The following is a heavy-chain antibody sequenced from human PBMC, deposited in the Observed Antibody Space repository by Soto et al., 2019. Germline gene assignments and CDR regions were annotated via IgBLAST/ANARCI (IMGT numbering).Heavy chain of an antibody. Sequence: ASVKVYCKVSGHTFPSYGISWVRQVPGQGLEWMGWISAYNGNTNYAQKLQGRVTMTTDTSTSTAYMELRSLRSDDTAVYYCARELVVVVAATLVDYYYYGMDIWGQGTTVTLSS. D-gene: IGHD2-15*01. J-gene: IGHJ6*02. CDR1: GHTFPSYG. V-gene: IGHV1-18*01. CDR3: ARELVVVVAATLVDYYYYGMDI. CDR2: ISAYNGNT.